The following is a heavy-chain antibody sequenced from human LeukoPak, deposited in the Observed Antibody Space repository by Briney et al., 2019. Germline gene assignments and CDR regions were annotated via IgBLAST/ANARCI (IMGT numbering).Heavy chain of an antibody. CDR1: TSR. Sequence: ASVKVSCKATSRISWVRQAPGQGLEWMGWIGTYGGDTYYAQKFQGRITVTTDTSTITVYMELRNLRPDDTAVYYCDDSGYNRDFDSWGQGTLVTVSS. CDR3: DDSGYNRDFDS. J-gene: IGHJ5*01. CDR2: IGTYGGDT. V-gene: IGHV1-18*01. D-gene: IGHD3-22*01.